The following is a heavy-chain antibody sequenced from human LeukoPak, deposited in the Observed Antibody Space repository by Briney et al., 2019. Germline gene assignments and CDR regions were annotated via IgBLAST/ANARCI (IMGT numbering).Heavy chain of an antibody. J-gene: IGHJ1*01. CDR2: MYHGGST. Sequence: SETLSLTCTVSGDSISSSSYYWGWIRQPPGKGLEWIGNMYHGGSTYYNPSLKSRVTISVDTSKNQFSLKLSSVTAADTAVYYCARGERYCSGGSCPRYFHHWGQGTLVTVSS. CDR3: ARGERYCSGGSCPRYFHH. CDR1: GDSISSSSYY. D-gene: IGHD2-15*01. V-gene: IGHV4-39*07.